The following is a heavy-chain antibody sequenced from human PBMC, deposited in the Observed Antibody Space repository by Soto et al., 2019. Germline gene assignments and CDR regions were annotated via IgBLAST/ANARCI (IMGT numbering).Heavy chain of an antibody. D-gene: IGHD2-2*01. CDR2: VNPNSCGT. J-gene: IGHJ4*02. Sequence: QVQLVQSGAEVKKPGASVKVSCKASGYTFTGYYMHWVRQAPGQGLEWMGWVNPNSCGTNDAKKLQGRVTMTRDASISTAYMELSRLRSDDTAVYYCARGGIVVGPAPHLFDYWGQGTLVTVSS. CDR1: GYTFTGYY. V-gene: IGHV1-2*02. CDR3: ARGGIVVGPAPHLFDY.